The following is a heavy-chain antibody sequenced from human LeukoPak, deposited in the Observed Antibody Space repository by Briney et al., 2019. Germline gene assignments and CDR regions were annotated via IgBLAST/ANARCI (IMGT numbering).Heavy chain of an antibody. Sequence: PGGSLRLSCAASGFIFSSYAMHWVRQAPGKGLEWVAVISYDGSNKYYADSVKGRFTISRDNSKNTLYLQMSSLRAEDTAVYYCAKEFLPASSLEWLDHWGQGTLVTVSS. CDR2: ISYDGSNK. CDR3: AKEFLPASSLEWLDH. CDR1: GFIFSSYA. D-gene: IGHD1-1*01. V-gene: IGHV3-30-3*01. J-gene: IGHJ5*02.